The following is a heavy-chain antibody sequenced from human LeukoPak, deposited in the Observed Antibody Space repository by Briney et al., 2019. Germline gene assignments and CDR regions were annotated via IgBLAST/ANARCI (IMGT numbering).Heavy chain of an antibody. CDR3: ARDPEYDSSSNWFDP. D-gene: IGHD3-22*01. CDR2: ISYDGSNK. V-gene: IGHV3-30-3*01. J-gene: IGHJ5*02. CDR1: GFTFSSYW. Sequence: GGSLRLSCAASGFTFSSYWMSWVRQAPGKGLEWVAVISYDGSNKYYADSVKGRFTISRDNSKNTLYLQMNSLRAEDTAVYYCARDPEYDSSSNWFDPWGQGTLVTVSS.